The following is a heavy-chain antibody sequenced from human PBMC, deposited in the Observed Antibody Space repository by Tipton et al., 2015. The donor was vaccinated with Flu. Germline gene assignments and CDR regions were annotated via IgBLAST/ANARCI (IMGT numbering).Heavy chain of an antibody. Sequence: TLSLTCSVSGDYIDSRHFWGWIRQPPGKGLEWIGNVHRGGTSYYNPSLKSRVAISLDTFKNQFSLKLTSVTAADTAVYYCATTTYFYGSGSHDYWGQGTLVTVSS. D-gene: IGHD3-10*01. J-gene: IGHJ4*02. CDR3: ATTTYFYGSGSHDY. CDR1: GDYIDSRHF. CDR2: VHRGGTS. V-gene: IGHV4-38-2*01.